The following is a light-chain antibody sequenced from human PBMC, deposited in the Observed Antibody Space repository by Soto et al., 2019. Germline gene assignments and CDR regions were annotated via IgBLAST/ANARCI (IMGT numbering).Light chain of an antibody. Sequence: DIPMTQSPSTLSASVGDRVTITCRASQSISSWLAWYQQKPGIAPKLLIYDASSLESGVPSRFSGSGSGTEFTLTISSLQPDDFAIYYCQQYNTYYTFGQGTKLEIK. J-gene: IGKJ2*01. V-gene: IGKV1-5*01. CDR1: QSISSW. CDR2: DAS. CDR3: QQYNTYYT.